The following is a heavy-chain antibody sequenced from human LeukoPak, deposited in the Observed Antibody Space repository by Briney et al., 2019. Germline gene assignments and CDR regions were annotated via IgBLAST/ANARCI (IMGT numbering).Heavy chain of an antibody. CDR2: ISSSGSTI. CDR3: ARGGKFGELLYPPDY. Sequence: GGSLRLSCAASGFTVSSNYMSWIRQAPGKGLEWVSYISSSGSTIYYADSVKGRFTISRDNAKNSLYLQMNSLRAEDTAVYYCARGGKFGELLYPPDYWGQGTLVTVSS. D-gene: IGHD3-10*01. CDR1: GFTVSSNY. V-gene: IGHV3-11*01. J-gene: IGHJ4*02.